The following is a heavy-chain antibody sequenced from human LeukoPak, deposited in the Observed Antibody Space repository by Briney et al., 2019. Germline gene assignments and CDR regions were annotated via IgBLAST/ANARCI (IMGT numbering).Heavy chain of an antibody. Sequence: PGGSLRLSCAASGFTFSSYAMTWVRQAPGKGLEWVSTISGSGDRTYYADSVKGRFTISGDNSKNTLYLQMNSLRAEDTAVYYCAKDLRRFDYWGQGTLVTVSS. CDR3: AKDLRRFDY. CDR2: ISGSGDRT. CDR1: GFTFSSYA. D-gene: IGHD4-17*01. V-gene: IGHV3-23*01. J-gene: IGHJ4*02.